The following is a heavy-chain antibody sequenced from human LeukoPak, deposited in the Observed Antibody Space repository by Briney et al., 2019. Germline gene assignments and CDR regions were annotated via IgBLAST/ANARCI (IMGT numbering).Heavy chain of an antibody. J-gene: IGHJ4*02. D-gene: IGHD3-10*01. CDR2: INPTCGST. CDR3: ARWGESNYGQPQGGSLEY. Sequence: ASVNVSCKASGYTFTSYYMHWVRQAPGQGLEWMGMINPTCGSTSYAQNVHGRVTMTRDRSTSTVYMEVSSMRSEDTAVYYCARWGESNYGQPQGGSLEYWGKGTLVTVS. V-gene: IGHV1-46*01. CDR1: GYTFTSYY.